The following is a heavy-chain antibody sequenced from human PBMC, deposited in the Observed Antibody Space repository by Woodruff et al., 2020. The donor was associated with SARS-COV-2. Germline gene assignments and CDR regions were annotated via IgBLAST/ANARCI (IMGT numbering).Heavy chain of an antibody. V-gene: IGHV1-69*01. J-gene: IGHJ3*02. D-gene: IGHD2-21*02. Sequence: KFQGRVTITADESTSTAYMELSSLRSEDTAVYYCARESCGGDRYMAFDIWGQGTMVTVSS. CDR3: ARESCGGDRYMAFDI.